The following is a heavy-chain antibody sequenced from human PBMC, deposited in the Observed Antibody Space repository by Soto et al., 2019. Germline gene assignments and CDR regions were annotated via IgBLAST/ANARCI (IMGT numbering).Heavy chain of an antibody. CDR1: GFTFSSYG. CDR3: EVRGYAHGDAFDI. V-gene: IGHV3-30*03. Sequence: GGSLRLSCAASGFTFSSYGMHWVRQAPGKGLEWVAVISYDGSNKYYADSVKGRFTISRDNSKNTLYLQMNSLRAEDTAVYYLEVRGYAHGDAFDIWGQGTMVTLS. D-gene: IGHD5-12*01. CDR2: ISYDGSNK. J-gene: IGHJ3*02.